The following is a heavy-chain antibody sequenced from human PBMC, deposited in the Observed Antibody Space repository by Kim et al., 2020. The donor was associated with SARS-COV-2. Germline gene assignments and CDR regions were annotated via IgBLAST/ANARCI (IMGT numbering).Heavy chain of an antibody. CDR2: TWYDGSNK. V-gene: IGHV3-33*06. CDR3: AKSYQYYDILTGLDY. CDR1: GFTFSSYA. D-gene: IGHD3-9*01. J-gene: IGHJ4*02. Sequence: GGSLRLSCAASGFTFSSYAMHWVRQAPGKGLEWVAVTWYDGSNKWYADSVKGRFTISRDNSKNTLYLQMNSLRVEDTAVYYCAKSYQYYDILTGLDYWGLGTLVTVSS.